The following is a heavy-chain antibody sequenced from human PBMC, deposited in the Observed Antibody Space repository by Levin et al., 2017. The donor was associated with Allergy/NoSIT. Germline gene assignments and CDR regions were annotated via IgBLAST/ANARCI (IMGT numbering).Heavy chain of an antibody. V-gene: IGHV4-34*01. CDR3: ASSPHGYSYDFDY. CDR1: GGSFSDYY. D-gene: IGHD5-18*01. CDR2: IDHSGST. J-gene: IGHJ4*02. Sequence: PSETLSLTCAVYGGSFSDYYWSWIRQAPGKGLAWIGEIDHSGSTSYNPSLKSRVTISVDTSKNQISLRLSSVTAADTAVYYCASSPHGYSYDFDYWGQGTLVTVSS.